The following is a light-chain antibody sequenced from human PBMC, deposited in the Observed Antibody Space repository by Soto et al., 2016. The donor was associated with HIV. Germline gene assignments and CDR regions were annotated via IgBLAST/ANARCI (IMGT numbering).Light chain of an antibody. Sequence: DIQLTQSPSSLSASVGDRVTITCRASQGIRKDLGWYHQKPGKAPQRLIQAASTLHSGAPSRFIGRGYGTEFTLTISSLQPEDSATYYCLQDYNYPPTFGQGTKVEIK. V-gene: IGKV1-17*01. CDR2: AAS. J-gene: IGKJ1*01. CDR1: QGIRKD. CDR3: LQDYNYPPT.